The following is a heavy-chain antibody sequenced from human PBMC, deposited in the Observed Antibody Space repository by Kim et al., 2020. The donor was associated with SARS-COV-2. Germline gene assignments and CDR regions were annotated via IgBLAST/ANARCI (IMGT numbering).Heavy chain of an antibody. J-gene: IGHJ4*02. Sequence: SETLSLTCAVYGGSFSGYYWSWIRQPPGKGLEWIGEINHSGSTNYNPSLKSRVTISVDTSKNQFSLKLSSVTAADTAVYYCARGSGILWFGELFKRWGQGTLVTVSS. CDR1: GGSFSGYY. D-gene: IGHD3-10*01. V-gene: IGHV4-34*01. CDR3: ARGSGILWFGELFKR. CDR2: INHSGST.